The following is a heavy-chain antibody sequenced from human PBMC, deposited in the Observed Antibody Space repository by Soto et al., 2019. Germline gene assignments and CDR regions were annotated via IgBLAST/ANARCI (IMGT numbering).Heavy chain of an antibody. Sequence: QVQLVQSGAEVKKPGSSVTVSCKASGGTFGNSAISWVRQAPGQGLEWMGGIIPIFSTPDYAQKFQGRVTITAEEATTTAYMELTSLKSADNCVLYCAQCNSRQQLVGNYYSGIDPWGQGTTVTVSS. D-gene: IGHD2-2*01. V-gene: IGHV1-69*12. J-gene: IGHJ6*02. CDR3: AQCNSRQQLVGNYYSGIDP. CDR1: GGTFGNSA. CDR2: IIPIFSTP.